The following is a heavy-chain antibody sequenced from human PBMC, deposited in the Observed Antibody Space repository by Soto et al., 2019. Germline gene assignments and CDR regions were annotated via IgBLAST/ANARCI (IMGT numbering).Heavy chain of an antibody. CDR2: ISYDGSNK. V-gene: IGHV3-30-3*01. CDR3: ARESSLLVCYYGMDV. Sequence: QVQLVESGGGVVQPGRSLRLSCAASGFTVSSYAMHWVRQAPGKWLERVAAISYDGSNKYYADSVKDRFTIARDNSKNMLYLQMNSLRAEDTAVYYCARESSLLVCYYGMDVWGQGTTVTFSS. J-gene: IGHJ6*02. CDR1: GFTVSSYA.